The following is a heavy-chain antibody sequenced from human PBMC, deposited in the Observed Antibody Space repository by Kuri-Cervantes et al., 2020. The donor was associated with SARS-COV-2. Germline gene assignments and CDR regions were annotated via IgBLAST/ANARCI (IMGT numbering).Heavy chain of an antibody. D-gene: IGHD6-13*01. J-gene: IGHJ4*02. CDR1: GFNFNNFD. CDR2: ILYHGVDS. CDR3: ARDGGLAAAGKFDY. Sequence: GESLKISCAASGFNFNNFDINWVRQAPGKGLEWVAVILYHGVDSYYADSVKGRFTISRDNSKNTVYLQMNSLRAEDTAVYYCARDGGLAAAGKFDYWGQGTLVTVSS. V-gene: IGHV3-30-3*01.